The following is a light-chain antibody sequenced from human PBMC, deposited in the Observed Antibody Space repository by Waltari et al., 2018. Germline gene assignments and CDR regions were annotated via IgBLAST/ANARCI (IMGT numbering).Light chain of an antibody. CDR2: ENN. CDR1: GSNIGNNY. Sequence: QSVLTQPPSVSAAPGQKVTISCSGSGSNIGNNYVSWYQQLPGTAPKLLIYENNKLPAGIPDRSSASKSGTSATLGITGLQTGDEADYYCATWDSSLSGVFGGGTKLTVL. V-gene: IGLV1-51*02. J-gene: IGLJ3*02. CDR3: ATWDSSLSGV.